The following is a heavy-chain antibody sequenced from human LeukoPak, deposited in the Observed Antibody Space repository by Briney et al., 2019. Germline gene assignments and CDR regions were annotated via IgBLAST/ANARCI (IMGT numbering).Heavy chain of an antibody. J-gene: IGHJ3*02. CDR3: ARSSSGWYYAFDI. V-gene: IGHV3-23*01. CDR2: ISGSGGST. Sequence: PGGSLRLSCAASGFTFSSYAMSWVRQAPGKGLEWVSAISGSGGSTYYADSVKGRFTISRDNSKNTLYLQMNSLRAEDTAVYYCARSSSGWYYAFDIWGQGTMVTVSS. D-gene: IGHD6-19*01. CDR1: GFTFSSYA.